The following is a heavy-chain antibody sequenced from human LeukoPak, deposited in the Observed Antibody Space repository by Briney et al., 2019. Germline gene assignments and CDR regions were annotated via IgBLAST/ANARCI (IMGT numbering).Heavy chain of an antibody. CDR1: VFTFDDYA. Sequence: GGSLGLSCAASVFTFDDYAMHWVRQAPGKGLEWVSGISWNSGKIAYADSVKGRFTNSRDNAKSSLYLQMNSLRAEDMALYYCAKDIGDYRAFDMWGQGTMVTVSS. J-gene: IGHJ3*02. V-gene: IGHV3-9*03. D-gene: IGHD2-21*02. CDR2: ISWNSGKI. CDR3: AKDIGDYRAFDM.